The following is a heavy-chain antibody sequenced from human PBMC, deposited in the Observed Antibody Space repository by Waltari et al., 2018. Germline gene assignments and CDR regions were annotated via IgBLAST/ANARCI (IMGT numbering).Heavy chain of an antibody. CDR1: GGSISSGSYY. D-gene: IGHD4-17*01. Sequence: QVQLQESGPGLVKPSQTLSLTCTVSGGSISSGSYYWSWIRQPAGKGLEWIGYIYTSGSTNYHPSLKSRVTIAGDTSKNKFSLKLGSVTAADTAVYYCAREKGPTVTSPVDLWGRGTLVTVSS. CDR3: AREKGPTVTSPVDL. J-gene: IGHJ2*01. V-gene: IGHV4-61*09. CDR2: IYTSGST.